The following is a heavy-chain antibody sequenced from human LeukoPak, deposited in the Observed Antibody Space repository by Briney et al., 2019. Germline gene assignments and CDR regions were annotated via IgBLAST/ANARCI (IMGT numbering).Heavy chain of an antibody. V-gene: IGHV3-23*01. CDR1: GFTFSSYA. J-gene: IGHJ4*02. CDR2: ISGSGGST. D-gene: IGHD3-10*01. CDR3: AKSEDSPIWFGELKRDY. Sequence: PGGSLRLSCAASGFTFSSYAMSWVRQAPGQGLEWVSAISGSGGSTYYADSVKGRFTISRDNSKNTLYLQMNSLRAEDTAVYYCAKSEDSPIWFGELKRDYWGQGTLVTVSS.